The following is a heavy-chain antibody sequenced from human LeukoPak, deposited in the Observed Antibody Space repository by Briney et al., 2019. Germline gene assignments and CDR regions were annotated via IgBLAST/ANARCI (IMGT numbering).Heavy chain of an antibody. D-gene: IGHD3-9*01. J-gene: IGHJ4*02. V-gene: IGHV4-34*01. CDR1: GVSINDYY. CDR2: ISHTEGT. CDR3: ARIRCGHSGSVCYNH. Sequence: PSETLSLTCGVFGVSINDYYWSWIRQSPGKGLEWIGEISHTEGTRYNPSLESRVAMSVGTSENQLSLKLIFVTAADTAVYYCARIRCGHSGSVCYNHWGLGTLVTVSS.